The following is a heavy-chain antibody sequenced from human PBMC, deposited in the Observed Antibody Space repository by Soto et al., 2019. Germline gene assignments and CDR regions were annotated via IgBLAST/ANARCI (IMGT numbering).Heavy chain of an antibody. CDR1: GFTFTSSA. Sequence: SVKVSCKASGFTFTSSAVQWVRQARGQRLEGIGWIGVGSGNTNYAQKFQERVTITRDMSTSTAYMELSSLRSEDTAVYYCAAELTTRTDHYYYYGIDAWGQGTTVTISS. CDR3: AAELTTRTDHYYYYGIDA. V-gene: IGHV1-58*01. J-gene: IGHJ6*02. CDR2: IGVGSGNT. D-gene: IGHD1-1*01.